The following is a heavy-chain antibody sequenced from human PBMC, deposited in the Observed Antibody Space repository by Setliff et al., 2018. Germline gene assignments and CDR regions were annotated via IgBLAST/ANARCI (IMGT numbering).Heavy chain of an antibody. J-gene: IGHJ4*02. CDR1: GGSISTSNYH. CDR2: IYFNGNT. CDR3: VRVRVVQGYYEFDS. D-gene: IGHD3-16*01. V-gene: IGHV4-39*07. Sequence: SETLSLTCNVSGGSISTSNYHWGWVRQPPGKGLEWIANIYFNGNTVKQPFLKSRVTISIDTSKNQFSLGLSSVIVADSATYYCVRVRVVQGYYEFDSWGQGALVTVSS.